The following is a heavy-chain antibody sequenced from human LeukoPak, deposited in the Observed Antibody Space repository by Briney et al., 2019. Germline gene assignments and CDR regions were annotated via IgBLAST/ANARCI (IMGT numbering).Heavy chain of an antibody. Sequence: SETLSLTCTVSGGSISSYYWSWIRQPPGKGLEWIGYIYYSGSTNYNPSLKSRVTISVGTSKNQFSLKLSSVTAADTAVYYCASYCSSTSCYGYYFDYWGQGTLVTVSS. CDR1: GGSISSYY. CDR2: IYYSGST. V-gene: IGHV4-59*01. J-gene: IGHJ4*02. CDR3: ASYCSSTSCYGYYFDY. D-gene: IGHD2-2*01.